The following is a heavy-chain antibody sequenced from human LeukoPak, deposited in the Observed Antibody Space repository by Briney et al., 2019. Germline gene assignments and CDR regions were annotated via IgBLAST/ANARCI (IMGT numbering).Heavy chain of an antibody. CDR2: IYSGGNT. CDR3: ARGPDILTGYFDY. D-gene: IGHD3-9*01. CDR1: GFTVSSNY. Sequence: GGSLRLSCAASGFTVSSNYMSWVRQAPGKGLEWVSIIYSGGNTYYADSMKGRFTISRDNSKNTLYLQMNSLRAEDTAVYYCARGPDILTGYFDYWGQGTLVTVSS. V-gene: IGHV3-53*01. J-gene: IGHJ4*02.